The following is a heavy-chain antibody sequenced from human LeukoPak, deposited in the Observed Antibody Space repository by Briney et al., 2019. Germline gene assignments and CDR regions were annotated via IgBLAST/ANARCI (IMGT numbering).Heavy chain of an antibody. CDR2: IYYSGST. V-gene: IGHV4-59*08. Sequence: SGTLSLTCTVSGGSIRGYYWSWIRQPPGKGLEWIGYIYYSGSTNYNPSLQSRVTISVDTSKNQFSLNLTSVTAADTAVYYCVRYGSGTYPRFDYWGQGILVTVSS. J-gene: IGHJ4*02. CDR1: GGSIRGYY. CDR3: VRYGSGTYPRFDY. D-gene: IGHD3-10*01.